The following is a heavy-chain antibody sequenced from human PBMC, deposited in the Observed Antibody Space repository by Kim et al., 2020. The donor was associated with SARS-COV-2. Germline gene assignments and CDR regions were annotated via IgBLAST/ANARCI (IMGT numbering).Heavy chain of an antibody. CDR2: IYYSGST. D-gene: IGHD6-13*01. CDR1: GGSVSSGSYY. CDR3: ARVKTEDSSSWYWSRSRPVWFDP. Sequence: SETLSLTCTVSGGSVSSGSYYWSWIRQPPGKGLEWIGYIYYSGSTNYNPSLKSRVTISVDTSKNQFSLKLSSVTAADTAVYYCARVKTEDSSSWYWSRSRPVWFDPWGQGTLVTVSS. J-gene: IGHJ5*02. V-gene: IGHV4-61*01.